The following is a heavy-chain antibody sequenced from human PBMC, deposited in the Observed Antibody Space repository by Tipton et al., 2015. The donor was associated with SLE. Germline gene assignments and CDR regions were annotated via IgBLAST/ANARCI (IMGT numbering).Heavy chain of an antibody. CDR3: AKDRARTTSYYFDS. CDR2: INSDGSRT. V-gene: IGHV3-74*01. J-gene: IGHJ4*02. CDR1: GFTFSSSW. Sequence: SLRLSCAASGFTFSSSWMHWVRQAPGKGLVWVSHINSDGSRTNYADSVKGRFTISRDNSKNTLYLQMSSLRAEDTAVYFCAKDRARTTSYYFDSWGQGALVSVSA. D-gene: IGHD4-11*01.